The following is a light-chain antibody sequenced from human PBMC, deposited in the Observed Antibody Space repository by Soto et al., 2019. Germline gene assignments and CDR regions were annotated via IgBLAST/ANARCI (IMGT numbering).Light chain of an antibody. V-gene: IGKV3-20*01. J-gene: IGKJ2*01. CDR3: QQYGSSPMYT. CDR1: QSVSSSY. Sequence: EIVLTQSPGTLSLSPGERATLSCRASQSVSSSYLAWYQQKPGQAPRLLIYGASSRATGIPDRFSGSGSGTDFXXTISRLEPEDFAVYYCQQYGSSPMYTFGQGTKLEIK. CDR2: GAS.